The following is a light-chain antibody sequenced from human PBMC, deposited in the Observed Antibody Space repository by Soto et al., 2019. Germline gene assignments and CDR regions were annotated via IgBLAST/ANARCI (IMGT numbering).Light chain of an antibody. CDR3: QSYDSSLSVF. V-gene: IGLV1-40*01. J-gene: IGLJ1*01. CDR1: SSNIGAGYD. CDR2: GNS. Sequence: QSVLTQPPSVSGAPGQRVTISCTGSSSNIGAGYDVHWYQQLPGTAPKLLIYGNSNRPSGVPDRFSGSKSGTSASLAITGLQAEDEADYYSQSYDSSLSVFFGTGTKLTVL.